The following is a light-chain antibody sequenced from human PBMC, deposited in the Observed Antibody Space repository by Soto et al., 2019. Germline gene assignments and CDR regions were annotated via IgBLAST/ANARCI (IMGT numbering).Light chain of an antibody. CDR2: WAS. J-gene: IGKJ4*01. Sequence: DIVMTQSPDSLAVSLGERATINCKSSQSVLYSSNNKNYLAWYQQKPGQPPKLLIYWASTRESGVPDRFSGSGSGTDFTLTISSLQAGDVAVYYCQQYYSTPLTFGGGNKVEIK. CDR3: QQYYSTPLT. CDR1: QSVLYSSNNKNY. V-gene: IGKV4-1*01.